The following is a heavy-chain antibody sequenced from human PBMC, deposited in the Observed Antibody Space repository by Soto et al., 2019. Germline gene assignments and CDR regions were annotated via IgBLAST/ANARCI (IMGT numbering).Heavy chain of an antibody. CDR3: ARDDVVVVAATLLHYYYGMDV. D-gene: IGHD2-15*01. V-gene: IGHV1-2*02. CDR2: INPNSGGT. Sequence: ASVKVSCKASGYTFTGYYMHWVRQAPGQGLEWMGWINPNSGGTNYAQKFQGRVTMTRDTSISTAYMELSRLRSDDTAVYHCARDDVVVVAATLLHYYYGMDVWGQGTTVTVSS. CDR1: GYTFTGYY. J-gene: IGHJ6*02.